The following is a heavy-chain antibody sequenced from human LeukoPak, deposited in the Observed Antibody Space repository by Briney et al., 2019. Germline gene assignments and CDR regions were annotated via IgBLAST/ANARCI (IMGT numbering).Heavy chain of an antibody. J-gene: IGHJ4*02. CDR3: ARDTEMATILSPIQFDY. CDR1: GFTFSSYS. Sequence: GGSLRLSCAASGFTFSSYSMNWVRQAPGKGLEWVSSISSSSSYIYYADSVKGRFTISRDNAKNPLYLQMNSLRAEDTAVYYCARDTEMATILSPIQFDYWGQGTLVTVSS. V-gene: IGHV3-21*01. CDR2: ISSSSSYI. D-gene: IGHD5-24*01.